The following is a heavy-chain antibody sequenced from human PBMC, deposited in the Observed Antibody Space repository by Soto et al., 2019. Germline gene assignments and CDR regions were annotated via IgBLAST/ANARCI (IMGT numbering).Heavy chain of an antibody. CDR3: ARHSNPYYDRSGSAFDI. CDR2: IYYSGST. Sequence: QLQLQESGPGLVKPSETLSLTCTVSGGSISSSSYYWGWIRQPPGKGLEWIGSIYYSGSTYYNPSLKSLVTISVDTSKNQFSLKLSSVTAADTAVYYCARHSNPYYDRSGSAFDIWCQGTMVTVSS. CDR1: GGSISSSSYY. J-gene: IGHJ3*02. D-gene: IGHD3-22*01. V-gene: IGHV4-39*01.